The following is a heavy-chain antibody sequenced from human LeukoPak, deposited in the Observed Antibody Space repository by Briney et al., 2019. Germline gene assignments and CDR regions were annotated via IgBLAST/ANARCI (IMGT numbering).Heavy chain of an antibody. CDR2: IWYDGSNK. Sequence: GGSLRLSCAASGFTFSSYGMHWVRQAPGKGLEWVAVIWYDGSNKYYADSVKGRFTISRDNSKNTLYLQMNSLRAEDTAVYYCARDKPPPYYYDSSGIFDYWGQGILVTVSS. J-gene: IGHJ4*02. CDR3: ARDKPPPYYYDSSGIFDY. D-gene: IGHD3-22*01. V-gene: IGHV3-33*01. CDR1: GFTFSSYG.